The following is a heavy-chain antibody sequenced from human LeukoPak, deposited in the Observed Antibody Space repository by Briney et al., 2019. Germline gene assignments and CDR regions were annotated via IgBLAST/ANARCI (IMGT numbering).Heavy chain of an antibody. D-gene: IGHD3-22*01. J-gene: IGHJ4*02. CDR3: ARAAYYISGWPLDY. Sequence: SETLSLTCTVSGGSISSSSYYWGWIRQPPGKGLEWIGSIYYSGSTYYNPSLKSRVTISVDTSKNQFSLKLSSVTAADTAVYYCARAAYYISGWPLDYWGQGTLVTVSS. CDR1: GGSISSSSYY. V-gene: IGHV4-39*07. CDR2: IYYSGST.